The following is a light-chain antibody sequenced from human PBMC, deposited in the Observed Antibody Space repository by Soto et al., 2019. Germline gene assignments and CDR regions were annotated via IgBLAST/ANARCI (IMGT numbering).Light chain of an antibody. Sequence: EIVLTQSPGTLSLSPRERATVSCRASQSVSSSYLAWYQQKPGQAPRLLIYDTSSRATGIPDRFSGRGSGTDFTLAISRLEPEDFAVYYCQQCGSSPSFGQGTKVALK. CDR2: DTS. J-gene: IGKJ1*01. V-gene: IGKV3-20*01. CDR3: QQCGSSPS. CDR1: QSVSSSY.